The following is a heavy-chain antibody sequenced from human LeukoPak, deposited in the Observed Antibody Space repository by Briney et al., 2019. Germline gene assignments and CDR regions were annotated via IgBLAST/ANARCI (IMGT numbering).Heavy chain of an antibody. CDR2: ISAYNGNT. Sequence: ASVKVSCKASGYTFTSYGISWVRQAPGQGLEGMGWISAYNGNTNYAQKLQGRVTMTTDTSTSTAYMELRSLRSDDTAVYYCARSLVAIVVVPAAIPPNWFDPWGQGTLVTVSS. J-gene: IGHJ5*02. CDR3: ARSLVAIVVVPAAIPPNWFDP. D-gene: IGHD2-2*02. CDR1: GYTFTSYG. V-gene: IGHV1-18*04.